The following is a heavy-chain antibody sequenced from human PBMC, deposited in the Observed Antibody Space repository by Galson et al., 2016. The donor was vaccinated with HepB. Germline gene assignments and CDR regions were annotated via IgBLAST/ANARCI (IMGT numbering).Heavy chain of an antibody. D-gene: IGHD3-10*01. Sequence: TLSLTCTVSGGSISSGNYYWSWIRQPAGKGLEWLGRIYTSGSTNYNPPLKSRVTMSVDTSKNQFSLNLSSVTAADTAVYYCARAGGSGSPSYYFDYWGRGTLVTVSS. CDR3: ARAGGSGSPSYYFDY. CDR1: GGSISSGNYY. V-gene: IGHV4-61*02. CDR2: IYTSGST. J-gene: IGHJ4*02.